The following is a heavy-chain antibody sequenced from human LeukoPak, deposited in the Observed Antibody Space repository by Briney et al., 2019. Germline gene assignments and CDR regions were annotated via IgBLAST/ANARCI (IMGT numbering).Heavy chain of an antibody. CDR1: GGSFSGYY. Sequence: SETLSLTCAVYGGSFSGYYWSWTRQPPGKGLEWIGEINHSGSTNYNPSLKSRVTISVDTSKNQFSLKLSSVTAADTAVYYCARVDMITFGGVIDRRAFDIWGQGTMVTVSS. J-gene: IGHJ3*02. V-gene: IGHV4-34*01. D-gene: IGHD3-16*02. CDR3: ARVDMITFGGVIDRRAFDI. CDR2: INHSGST.